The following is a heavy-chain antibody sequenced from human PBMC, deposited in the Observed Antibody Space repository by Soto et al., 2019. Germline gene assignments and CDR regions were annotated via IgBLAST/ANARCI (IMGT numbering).Heavy chain of an antibody. CDR1: GFTFNNYW. CDR3: ARGALGSYYFDY. D-gene: IGHD3-16*01. J-gene: IGHJ4*02. CDR2: IKYDATST. Sequence: EVQLVESGGGLFQPGGSLRLSCAASGFTFNNYWIHWVRQAPGKGLVWVSRIKYDATSTNYADSVKGRFSISRDNAKNTVYLQMSSLRGDDMAVYYCARGALGSYYFDYWGQGTLVTVSS. V-gene: IGHV3-74*01.